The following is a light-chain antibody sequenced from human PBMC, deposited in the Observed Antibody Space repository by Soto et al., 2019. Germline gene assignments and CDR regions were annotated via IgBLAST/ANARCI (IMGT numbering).Light chain of an antibody. J-gene: IGKJ4*01. V-gene: IGKV3-15*01. CDR3: QQYHDWPPVS. CDR2: SAS. Sequence: ETVMTQSPATLSVSPGERATVSCRASQSIGSNLAWYQQRPDQAPRLVIHSASTRATGIPVRFSGSGSGTEFTLTISSLQSEDFAVYYCQQYHDWPPVSFGGGTKVQVK. CDR1: QSIGSN.